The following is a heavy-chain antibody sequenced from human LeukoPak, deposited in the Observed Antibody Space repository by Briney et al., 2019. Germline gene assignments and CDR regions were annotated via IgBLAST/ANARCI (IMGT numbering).Heavy chain of an antibody. D-gene: IGHD2-21*01. CDR2: ISGSGGST. CDR1: GITLSNYG. Sequence: GGSLRLSWAVSGITLSNYGMSWVRQAPGKGLEWVAGISGSGGSTNYADYVKGRFTISRDNPTNTLFLQMNSLRAEDTAVYFCAKRGVVIRVILVGFHREAYYFDSWGQGALVTVSS. V-gene: IGHV3-23*01. CDR3: AKRGVVIRVILVGFHREAYYFDS. J-gene: IGHJ4*02.